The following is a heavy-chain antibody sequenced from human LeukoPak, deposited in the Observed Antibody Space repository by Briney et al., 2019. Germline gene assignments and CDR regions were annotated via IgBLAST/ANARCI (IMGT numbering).Heavy chain of an antibody. Sequence: NTSETLSLTCTVSGGSISSSSYYWGWIRQPPVKGLEWIGSIYYSGSTYYNPSLKSRVTISVDTSKNQFSLKLSSVTAADTAVYYCARGWSDYDPRFDPWGQGTLVTVSS. CDR2: IYYSGST. V-gene: IGHV4-39*01. CDR1: GGSISSSSYY. D-gene: IGHD3-3*01. J-gene: IGHJ5*02. CDR3: ARGWSDYDPRFDP.